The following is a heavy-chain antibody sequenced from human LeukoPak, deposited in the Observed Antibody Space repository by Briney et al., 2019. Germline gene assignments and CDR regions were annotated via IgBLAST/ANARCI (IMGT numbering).Heavy chain of an antibody. CDR2: IYTSGST. CDR1: GGSISSYY. V-gene: IGHV4-4*07. Sequence: PSETLSLTCTVSGGSISSYYWSWIRQPAGKGLEWIGRIYTSGSTNYNPSLKSRVTISVDTSKNQFSLKLSSVTAADTAVYYCARAVYYYDSSGYYRMYYFDYWGQGTLVTVSS. D-gene: IGHD3-22*01. J-gene: IGHJ4*02. CDR3: ARAVYYYDSSGYYRMYYFDY.